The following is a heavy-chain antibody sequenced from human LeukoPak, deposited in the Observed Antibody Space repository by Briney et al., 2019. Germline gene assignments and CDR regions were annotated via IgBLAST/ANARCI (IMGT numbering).Heavy chain of an antibody. CDR3: AKDPYYDSSGYPGY. D-gene: IGHD3-22*01. Sequence: GGSLRLSCAASGFTFSSYGMHWVRQAPGKGLEWVAVISYDGSNKYYADSVKGRLTISRDNSKNTLYLQMNSLRAEDTAVYYCAKDPYYDSSGYPGYWGQGTLVTVSS. CDR2: ISYDGSNK. CDR1: GFTFSSYG. J-gene: IGHJ4*02. V-gene: IGHV3-30*18.